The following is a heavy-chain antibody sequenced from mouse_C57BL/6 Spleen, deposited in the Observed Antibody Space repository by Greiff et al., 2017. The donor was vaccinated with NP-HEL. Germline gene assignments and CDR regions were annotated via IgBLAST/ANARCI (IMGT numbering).Heavy chain of an antibody. CDR2: IYPGDGDT. CDR3: ARCGNSGYFDY. J-gene: IGHJ2*01. V-gene: IGHV1-82*01. D-gene: IGHD2-1*01. Sequence: QVQLQQSGPELVKPGASVKISCKASGYAFSSSWMNWVKQRPGKGLEWIGRIYPGDGDTNYNGKFKGKATLTADKSSSTAYMQLSSLTSEDSAVYFCARCGNSGYFDYWGQGTTLTVSS. CDR1: GYAFSSSW.